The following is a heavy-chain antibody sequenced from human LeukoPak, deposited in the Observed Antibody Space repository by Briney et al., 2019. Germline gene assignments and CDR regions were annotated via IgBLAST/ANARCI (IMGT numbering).Heavy chain of an antibody. V-gene: IGHV1-2*02. CDR3: ARDLSNVITFGGVIAY. Sequence: ASVKVSCKASGYTFTGHYMHWVRQAPGQGLEWMGWINPNSGGTNYAQKFQGRVTMTRDTSISTAYMELSRLRSDDTAVYYCARDLSNVITFGGVIAYWGQGTLVTVPS. CDR1: GYTFTGHY. CDR2: INPNSGGT. D-gene: IGHD3-16*02. J-gene: IGHJ4*02.